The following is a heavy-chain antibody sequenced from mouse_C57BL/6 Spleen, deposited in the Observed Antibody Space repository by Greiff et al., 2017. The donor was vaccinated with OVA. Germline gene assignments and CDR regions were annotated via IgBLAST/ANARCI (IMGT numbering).Heavy chain of an antibody. J-gene: IGHJ1*03. CDR2: IYPGDGDT. CDR1: GYAFSSSW. CDR3: AREGSYWYFDV. V-gene: IGHV1-82*01. Sequence: VQLQQSGPELVTPGASVKISCTASGYAFSSSWMNWVKQRPGKGLEWIGRIYPGDGDTNYNGKFKGKATLTADKSSSTAYMQLSSLTSEDSAVYFCAREGSYWYFDVWGTGTTVTVSS.